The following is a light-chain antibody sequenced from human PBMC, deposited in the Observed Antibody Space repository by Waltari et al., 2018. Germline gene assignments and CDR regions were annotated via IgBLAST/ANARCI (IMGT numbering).Light chain of an antibody. CDR2: GTS. CDR1: QSVGTS. Sequence: EVVLTQSPGTLSLSPGERATLACRASQSVGTSLAWYQQKPGQAPRLLIFGTSRRATGIPDRFSGSGSVTDFSLTISRLEPEDFAVYYCQHYVRLPATFGQGTKVEI. J-gene: IGKJ1*01. V-gene: IGKV3-20*01. CDR3: QHYVRLPAT.